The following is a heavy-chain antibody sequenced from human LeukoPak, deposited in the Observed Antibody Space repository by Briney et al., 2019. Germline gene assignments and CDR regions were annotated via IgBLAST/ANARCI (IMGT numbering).Heavy chain of an antibody. Sequence: TSETLSLTCAVYGGSFSGYYWSWIRQPPGKGLEWIGEINHSGSTNYNPSLKSRVTISVDTSKNQLSLKLSSVTAADTAVYYCARGLMAGPFDYWGQGTLVTVSS. CDR1: GGSFSGYY. CDR2: INHSGST. CDR3: ARGLMAGPFDY. V-gene: IGHV4-34*01. J-gene: IGHJ4*02. D-gene: IGHD6-19*01.